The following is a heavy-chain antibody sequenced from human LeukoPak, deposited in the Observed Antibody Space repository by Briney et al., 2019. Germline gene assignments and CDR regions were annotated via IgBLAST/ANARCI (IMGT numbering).Heavy chain of an antibody. CDR3: ARGYYYGSGSYYPWFDY. CDR1: GDSVSSNSAA. J-gene: IGHJ4*02. V-gene: IGHV6-1*01. Sequence: SQTLSLTCAISGDSVSSNSAAWNWIRQSPSRGLEWLGRTYYRSKWYNDYAVSEKSRITINPDTSKNQFSLQLNSVTPEDTAVYYCARGYYYGSGSYYPWFDYWGQGTLVTVSS. CDR2: TYYRSKWYN. D-gene: IGHD3-10*01.